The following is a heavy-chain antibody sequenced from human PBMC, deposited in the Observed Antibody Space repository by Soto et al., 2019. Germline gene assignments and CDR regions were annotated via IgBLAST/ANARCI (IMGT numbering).Heavy chain of an antibody. J-gene: IGHJ4*02. D-gene: IGHD6-19*01. Sequence: QVQLVQSGAEVKKPGASVKVSCKASGYTFTSYYMHWVRQAPGQGLEWMGIINPSGGSTSYAQKFQGRVTMTRDTSTSTVCMELSSLRSEDTAVYYCAREGANAVAGSLCRYWGQGTLVTVSS. V-gene: IGHV1-46*01. CDR1: GYTFTSYY. CDR2: INPSGGST. CDR3: AREGANAVAGSLCRY.